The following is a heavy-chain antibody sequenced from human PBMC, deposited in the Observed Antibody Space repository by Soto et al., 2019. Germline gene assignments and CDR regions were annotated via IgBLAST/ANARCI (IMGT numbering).Heavy chain of an antibody. CDR1: GGSLSSYY. CDR3: ARGITFFGVGSGDTFDI. V-gene: IGHV4-59*08. Sequence: SETLSLTCTVSGGSLSSYYWSWIRQPPGKGLEWIGYIYYSGSTNYNPSLKSRVTISVDTSKNQFSLKLSSVTAADTAVYYCARGITFFGVGSGDTFDICGHGAMVT. D-gene: IGHD3-3*01. J-gene: IGHJ3*02. CDR2: IYYSGST.